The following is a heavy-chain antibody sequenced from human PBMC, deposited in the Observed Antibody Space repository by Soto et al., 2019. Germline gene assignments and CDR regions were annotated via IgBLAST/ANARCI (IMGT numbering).Heavy chain of an antibody. Sequence: GGSLRLSCAASGFTFSSYAMSWVRQAPGKGLEWVSAISGSGGSTYYADSVKGRFTISRDNSKNTLYLQMNSLRAEDTAVYYCAKPKEKPWFGELFAYWGQGTLVTVSS. J-gene: IGHJ4*02. CDR1: GFTFSSYA. CDR3: AKPKEKPWFGELFAY. D-gene: IGHD3-10*01. CDR2: ISGSGGST. V-gene: IGHV3-23*01.